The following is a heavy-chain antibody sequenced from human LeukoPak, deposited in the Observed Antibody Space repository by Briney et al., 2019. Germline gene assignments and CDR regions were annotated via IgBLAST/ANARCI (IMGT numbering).Heavy chain of an antibody. CDR2: ISSSGSDI. J-gene: IGHJ4*02. V-gene: IGHV3-21*05. Sequence: PGGSLRLSCAASGFTFSRYWMSWVRQAPGKGLEWVAYISSSGSDIYYADSVKGRFTVSRDNAKNSLYLQMNSLRPEDTAVYYCARDLVFIVGVRRRVGYWGQGTLVTVSS. CDR3: ARDLVFIVGVRRRVGY. D-gene: IGHD3-9*01. CDR1: GFTFSRYW.